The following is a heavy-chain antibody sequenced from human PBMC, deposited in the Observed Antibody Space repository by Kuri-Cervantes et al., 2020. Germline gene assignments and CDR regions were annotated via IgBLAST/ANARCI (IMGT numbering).Heavy chain of an antibody. V-gene: IGHV5-51*01. CDR1: GYSFTSYW. CDR2: IYSGDSDT. CDR3: ARMGRWFGEGAFDI. Sequence: KVSCKGSGYSFTSYWIGWVRQMPGKGLEWMGIIYSGDSDTRYSPSFQGQVTISADKSISTAYLQWSSLKASDTAMYYCARMGRWFGEGAFDIWGQGTMVTVSS. J-gene: IGHJ3*02. D-gene: IGHD3-10*01.